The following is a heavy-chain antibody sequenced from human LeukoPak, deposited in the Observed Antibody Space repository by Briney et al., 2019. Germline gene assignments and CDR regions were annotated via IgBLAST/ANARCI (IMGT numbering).Heavy chain of an antibody. D-gene: IGHD3-9*01. V-gene: IGHV1-18*01. CDR2: ISAYNGNT. J-gene: IGHJ4*02. Sequence: GASVKVSCKASGYTFTSYGISWVRQAPGQGLEWMGWISAYNGNTNYAQKLQGRVTMTTDTSTSTAYMELRSLRSDDTAVYYCARSQGSDYDILTGPYYFDYWGQGTLVTVSS. CDR3: ARSQGSDYDILTGPYYFDY. CDR1: GYTFTSYG.